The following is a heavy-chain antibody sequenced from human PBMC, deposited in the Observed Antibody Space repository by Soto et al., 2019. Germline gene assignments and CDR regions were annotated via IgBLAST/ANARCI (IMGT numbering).Heavy chain of an antibody. Sequence: QVQLEQSGAEVKKPGSSVKISCKASGGTLSDHGVSWLRQAPGQGLEWVGGTIPVFNTAKYAPKFQGRVTIAADKSTNIAYMELGSLRSADTAFYYCARGVYGSGNYYTGPSAFDIWGQGTLVIGSS. D-gene: IGHD3-10*01. CDR3: ARGVYGSGNYYTGPSAFDI. CDR1: GGTLSDHG. CDR2: TIPVFNTA. V-gene: IGHV1-69*06. J-gene: IGHJ3*02.